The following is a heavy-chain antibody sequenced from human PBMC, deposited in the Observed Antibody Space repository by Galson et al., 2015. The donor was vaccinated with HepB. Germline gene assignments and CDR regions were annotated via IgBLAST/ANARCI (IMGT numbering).Heavy chain of an antibody. J-gene: IGHJ6*02. D-gene: IGHD6-6*01. Sequence: SLRLSCAASGFTFSSYGMHWVRQAPGKGLEWVAVISYDGSNKYYADSVKGRFTISRDNSKNTLYLQMNSLRAEDTAVYYCAKDCGAARPDFDYYYGMDVWGQGTTVTVSS. CDR3: AKDCGAARPDFDYYYGMDV. CDR2: ISYDGSNK. V-gene: IGHV3-30*18. CDR1: GFTFSSYG.